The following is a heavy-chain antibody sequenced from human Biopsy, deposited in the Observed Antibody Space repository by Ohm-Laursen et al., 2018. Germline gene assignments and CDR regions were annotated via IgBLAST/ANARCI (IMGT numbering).Heavy chain of an antibody. Sequence: SSLRLSCAASGFSFDNYAMHWVRQAPGKGLEWVSGISWNSDSIGYADSVKGRFTISRDNAKNSLYLQMNSLRSEDTALYYCAKDRYPSSWHYYYSMDVWGQGTTVTVSS. CDR1: GFSFDNYA. CDR2: ISWNSDSI. J-gene: IGHJ6*02. D-gene: IGHD6-13*01. CDR3: AKDRYPSSWHYYYSMDV. V-gene: IGHV3-9*01.